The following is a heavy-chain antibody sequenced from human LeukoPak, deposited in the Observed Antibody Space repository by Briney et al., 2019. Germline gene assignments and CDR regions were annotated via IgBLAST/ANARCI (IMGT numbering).Heavy chain of an antibody. CDR2: IYSGGST. CDR3: AKAPVTSCRGAYCYPFDS. CDR1: GFTVSSNY. Sequence: GGSLRLSCAASGFTVSSNYMSWVRQAPGKGLEWVSVIYSGGSTYYADSVRGRFTISRDNSKNTLYLQMNSLRAEDAAVYFCAKAPVTSCRGAYCYPFDSWGQGTLVTVSS. D-gene: IGHD2-21*01. V-gene: IGHV3-53*01. J-gene: IGHJ4*02.